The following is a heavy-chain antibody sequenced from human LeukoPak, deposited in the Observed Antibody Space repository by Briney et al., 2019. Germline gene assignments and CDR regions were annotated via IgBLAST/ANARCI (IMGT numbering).Heavy chain of an antibody. Sequence: SETLSLTCTVSGGSISSGGYYWSWIRQPPGKGLEWIGYIYHSGSTYYNPSLKSRVTISVDRSKNQFSLKLSSVTAADTAVYYCARGDASGYYDSSGYYSSAGMDVWGQGTTVTVSS. J-gene: IGHJ6*02. CDR2: IYHSGST. D-gene: IGHD3-22*01. CDR1: GGSISSGGYY. V-gene: IGHV4-30-2*01. CDR3: ARGDASGYYDSSGYYSSAGMDV.